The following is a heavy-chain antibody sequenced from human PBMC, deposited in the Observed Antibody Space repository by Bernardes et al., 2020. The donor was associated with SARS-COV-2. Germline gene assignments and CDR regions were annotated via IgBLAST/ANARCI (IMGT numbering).Heavy chain of an antibody. J-gene: IGHJ6*02. CDR1: GFTFSSYS. CDR2: ISSHSSST. Sequence: GGSLRLSCAASGFTFSSYSMNWVRQAPGKGLEWVSYISSHSSSTDYADSVKGRFTISRNNAQNTVYLQVNNLGAEDTAVYYCSTGGTGNSAPGMDVWGQGTTVTVSS. D-gene: IGHD3-16*01. CDR3: STGGTGNSAPGMDV. V-gene: IGHV3-48*04.